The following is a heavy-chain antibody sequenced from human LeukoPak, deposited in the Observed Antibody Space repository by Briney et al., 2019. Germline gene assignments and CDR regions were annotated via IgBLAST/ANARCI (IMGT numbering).Heavy chain of an antibody. J-gene: IGHJ4*02. D-gene: IGHD2/OR15-2a*01. CDR2: INHSGST. CDR3: ARWSEIVDY. V-gene: IGHV4-34*01. CDR1: GGSFSGYY. Sequence: SETLSLTCAVYGGSFSGYYWSWIRQPPGKGLEWSGEINHSGSTNYNPSLKSRVTISVDTSKNQFSLKLSSVTAADTAVYYCARWSEIVDYWGQGTLVTVSS.